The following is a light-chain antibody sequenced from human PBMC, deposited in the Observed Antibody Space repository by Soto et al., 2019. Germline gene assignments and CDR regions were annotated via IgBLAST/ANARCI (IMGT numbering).Light chain of an antibody. CDR2: AAS. CDR1: QGIRNF. CDR3: QKYSSVPV. Sequence: DIQMTQSPTSLSASVGDRVTITCRASQGIRNFVAGYQQKPGKAPKLLIYAASTLQSGVPSRFSGSGSGTDFTLTINGLQPEDVATYACQKYSSVPVFGPGTKVEIK. V-gene: IGKV1-27*01. J-gene: IGKJ3*01.